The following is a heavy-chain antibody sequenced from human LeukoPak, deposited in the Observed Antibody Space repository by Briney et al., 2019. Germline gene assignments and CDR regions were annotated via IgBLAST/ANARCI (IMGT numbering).Heavy chain of an antibody. CDR2: INQAGTDK. D-gene: IGHD1-1*01. V-gene: IGHV3-7*01. CDR3: ARDRYNWNDDINWFDP. J-gene: IGHJ5*02. CDR1: GFTFSSFY. Sequence: GGSLRLSCSASGFTFSSFYMSWVRHAPGKGLEWVANINQAGTDKYYAGSVKGRFTVSRDNAKNSLYLQMNSLRAEDTAVYYCARDRYNWNDDINWFDPWGQGTLVTVSS.